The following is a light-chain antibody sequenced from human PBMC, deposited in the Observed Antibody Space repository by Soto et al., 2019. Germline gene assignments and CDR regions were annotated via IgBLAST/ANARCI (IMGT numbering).Light chain of an antibody. J-gene: IGKJ1*01. CDR1: QSISSW. CDR2: DAS. V-gene: IGKV1-5*01. Sequence: QAPSTLSASVGDRVTITCRASQSISSWLAWYQQKPGKAPKLLIYDASSLESGVPSRFSGSGSGTEFTPTISSLQPDDFATYYCHQYNSYSQTFGQGTKVDIK. CDR3: HQYNSYSQT.